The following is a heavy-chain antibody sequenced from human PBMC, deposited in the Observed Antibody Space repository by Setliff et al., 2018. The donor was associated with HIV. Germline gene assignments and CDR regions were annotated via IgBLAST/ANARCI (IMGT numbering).Heavy chain of an antibody. D-gene: IGHD6-13*01. V-gene: IGHV3-66*02. CDR3: ARVQQQLLQEDDYFDY. CDR1: GFTVSSNY. J-gene: IGHJ4*02. Sequence: GGSLRLSCAASGFTVSSNYMSWVRQAPGKGLEWVSVIYSGGSTYYADSVKGRFTISRDNFRNTLYLQMNSLRPEDTAVYYCARVQQQLLQEDDYFDYWGQGTLVTVPQ. CDR2: IYSGGST.